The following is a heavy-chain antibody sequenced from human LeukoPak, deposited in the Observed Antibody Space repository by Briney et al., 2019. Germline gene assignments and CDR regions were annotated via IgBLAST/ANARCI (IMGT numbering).Heavy chain of an antibody. CDR2: VSCNMDR. CDR1: GGSITSGY. Sequence: PSETLSLTCSVSGGSITSGYWSWVRQPPGKGLEWIGYVSCNMDRNNKPSLRSRLTISLDTSRNEFSLQLTSVTAADTAVYYCVRLGYCDNGCCYFEHWGQGTLVTVS. D-gene: IGHD2-8*01. CDR3: VRLGYCDNGCCYFEH. V-gene: IGHV4-59*08. J-gene: IGHJ4*02.